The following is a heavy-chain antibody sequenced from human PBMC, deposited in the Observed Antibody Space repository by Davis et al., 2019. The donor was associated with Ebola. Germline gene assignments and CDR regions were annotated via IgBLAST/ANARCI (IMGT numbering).Heavy chain of an antibody. J-gene: IGHJ3*02. Sequence: GESLKISCAASGFTFDDYGMSWVRQAPGKGLEWVSGINWNGGSTGYADSVKGRFTISRDNAKNSLYLQMNSLRAEDTALYHCARREVLWFGELLYSGGGAFDIWGQGTMVTVSS. CDR2: INWNGGST. V-gene: IGHV3-20*01. D-gene: IGHD3-10*01. CDR1: GFTFDDYG. CDR3: ARREVLWFGELLYSGGGAFDI.